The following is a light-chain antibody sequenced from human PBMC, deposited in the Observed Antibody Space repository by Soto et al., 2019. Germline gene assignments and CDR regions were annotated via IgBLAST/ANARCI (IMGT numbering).Light chain of an antibody. CDR3: SSFTSSSTDV. Sequence: QSALTQPPSVSGSPGQSVAISCSGTSSDVGSYNRVSWYQQPPGTAPKLMIYEVSNRPSGVPDRFSVSKSGNTASLTISGLQAEDEADYYCSSFTSSSTDVFGTGTKVTVL. CDR2: EVS. J-gene: IGLJ1*01. V-gene: IGLV2-18*02. CDR1: SSDVGSYNR.